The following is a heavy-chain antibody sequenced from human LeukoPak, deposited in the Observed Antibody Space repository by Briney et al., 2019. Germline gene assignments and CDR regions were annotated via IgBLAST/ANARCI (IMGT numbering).Heavy chain of an antibody. CDR2: IKQDGSEK. CDR3: ARHPYGVLDY. CDR1: GFSFNTYW. J-gene: IGHJ4*02. D-gene: IGHD4-17*01. V-gene: IGHV3-7*01. Sequence: GGSLRLSGEVSGFSFNTYWMTWVRRAPGKGLEWVANIKQDGSEKYYVDFVKGRFTISRDNAKNSLYLQMNSLRAEDTAVYYCARHPYGVLDYWGQGTLVTVSS.